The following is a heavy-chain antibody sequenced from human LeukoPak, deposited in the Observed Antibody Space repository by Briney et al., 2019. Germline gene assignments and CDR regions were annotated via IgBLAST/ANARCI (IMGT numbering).Heavy chain of an antibody. Sequence: SETLSLTCTVSGGSISSYYWSWIRQPPGKGLEWVGYIYYSGSTNYNPSLKSRVTISVDTSKNQFSLKLSSATAADTAVYYCARHEGSLDAFDIWGQGTVVTVSS. CDR2: IYYSGST. D-gene: IGHD1-26*01. CDR1: GGSISSYY. J-gene: IGHJ3*02. V-gene: IGHV4-59*08. CDR3: ARHEGSLDAFDI.